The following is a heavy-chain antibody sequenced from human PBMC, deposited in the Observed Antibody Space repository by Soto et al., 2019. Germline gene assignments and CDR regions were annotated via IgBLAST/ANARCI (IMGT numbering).Heavy chain of an antibody. CDR3: AKMAARPVYYYGMDV. Sequence: QVQLVQSGAEVKKPGAPVKVSCKASGYTDTSYGISWVRQAPGQGLEWMGWISGYNGNTNYAQKFQGRVTMTTDTPTSTAYMELRSLRSDDKAVYYCAKMAARPVYYYGMDVWGQGTTVTVSS. CDR1: GYTDTSYG. CDR2: ISGYNGNT. J-gene: IGHJ6*02. V-gene: IGHV1-18*01. D-gene: IGHD6-6*01.